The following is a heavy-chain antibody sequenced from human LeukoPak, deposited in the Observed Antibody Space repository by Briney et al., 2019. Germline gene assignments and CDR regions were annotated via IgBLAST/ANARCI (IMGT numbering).Heavy chain of an antibody. D-gene: IGHD5-18*01. CDR2: ISWNSGSI. J-gene: IGHJ5*02. V-gene: IGHV3-9*01. CDR3: AKGVDTAMYNWFDP. CDR1: GFTFDDYA. Sequence: PGGSLRLSCAASGFTFDDYAMHWVRQAPGKGLEWVSGISWNSGSIGYADSVKGRFTISRDNAKNSLYLQMNSLRAEDTALYYCAKGVDTAMYNWFDPWGQGTLVTVSS.